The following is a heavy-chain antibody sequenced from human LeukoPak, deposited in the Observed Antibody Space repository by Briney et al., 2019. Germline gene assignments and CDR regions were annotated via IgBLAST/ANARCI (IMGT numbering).Heavy chain of an antibody. CDR1: GGSISSGGYS. J-gene: IGHJ6*02. CDR3: VRGIAVAGTPYYGMDV. V-gene: IGHV4-30-2*01. Sequence: SETLSLTCAVSGGSISSGGYSWSWIRQPPGKGLEWIGYIYHSGSTYYNPSLKSRVTISVDRSKNQFSLKLSSVTAADTAVYYCVRGIAVAGTPYYGMDVWGQGTTVTVSS. CDR2: IYHSGST. D-gene: IGHD6-19*01.